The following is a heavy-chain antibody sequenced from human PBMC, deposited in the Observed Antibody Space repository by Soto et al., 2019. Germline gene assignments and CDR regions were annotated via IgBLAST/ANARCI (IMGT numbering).Heavy chain of an antibody. D-gene: IGHD4-17*01. V-gene: IGHV3-48*03. CDR2: ISSSGSTI. J-gene: IGHJ6*02. CDR3: ARDRDDDYGDYYYYYGMDV. CDR1: GFTFSSYE. Sequence: EVQLVESGGGLVQPGGSLRLSCAASGFTFSSYEMNWVRQAPGKGLEWVSYISSSGSTIYYADSVKGRFTISRDNAKNSLYLQMNSLRAADTAVYYCARDRDDDYGDYYYYYGMDVWGQGTTVTVSS.